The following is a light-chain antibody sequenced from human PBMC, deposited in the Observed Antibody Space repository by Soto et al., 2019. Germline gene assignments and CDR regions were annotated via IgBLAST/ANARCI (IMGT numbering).Light chain of an antibody. CDR2: WAS. CDR3: QQYYSTPPT. J-gene: IGKJ4*01. Sequence: DIVMTQSPDSLAVSLGERATINCKSSQSVLYSSNHKNYLAWYQQKPGQPPKLLIYWASTRESGVPDRFSASGSGTDLTLAISSLQAEDVAVYYCQQYYSTPPTFGGGTKVEIK. V-gene: IGKV4-1*01. CDR1: QSVLYSSNHKNY.